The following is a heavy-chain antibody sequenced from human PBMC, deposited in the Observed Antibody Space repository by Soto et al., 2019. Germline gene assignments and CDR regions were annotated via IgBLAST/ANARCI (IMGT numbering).Heavy chain of an antibody. Sequence: QITLNESGPTVVKPAETLTLTCAFSGFSLTTSGVCVGWIRQSPGKAPEWLALIYWDDDKRYSASLKSRLTMTKDTPKNQVVLTMASVDPADTATYYCAHRILRTVFGLVTTTAIYFDFWGQGTPVVVSS. CDR2: IYWDDDK. V-gene: IGHV2-5*02. CDR1: GFSLTTSGVC. D-gene: IGHD3-3*01. J-gene: IGHJ4*02. CDR3: AHRILRTVFGLVTTTAIYFDF.